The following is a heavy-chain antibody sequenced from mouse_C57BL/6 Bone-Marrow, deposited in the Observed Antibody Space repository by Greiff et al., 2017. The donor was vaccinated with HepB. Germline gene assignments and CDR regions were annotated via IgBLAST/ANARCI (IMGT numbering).Heavy chain of an antibody. CDR2: IDPNSGGT. CDR3: ARYKGSPLILYYFDY. Sequence: QVQLQQSGAELVKPGASVKLSCKASGYTFTSYWMHWVKQRPGRGLEWIGRIDPNSGGTKYNEKFKSKATLTVDKPSSTAYMQLSSLTSEDSAVYYCARYKGSPLILYYFDYWGQGTTLTVSS. J-gene: IGHJ2*01. V-gene: IGHV1-72*01. D-gene: IGHD6-1*01. CDR1: GYTFTSYW.